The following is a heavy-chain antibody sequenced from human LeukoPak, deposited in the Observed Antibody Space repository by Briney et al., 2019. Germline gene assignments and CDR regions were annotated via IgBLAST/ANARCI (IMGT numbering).Heavy chain of an antibody. Sequence: SETLSLTCAVYGGSFSGYYWSWIRQPPGKGLEWIGEINHSGGTNYNPSLKSRVTISVDTSKNQFSLKLSSVTAADTAVYYCARVLLWFGAGRERTNWFDPWGQGTLVTVSS. CDR1: GGSFSGYY. CDR3: ARVLLWFGAGRERTNWFDP. V-gene: IGHV4-34*01. D-gene: IGHD3-10*01. J-gene: IGHJ5*02. CDR2: INHSGGT.